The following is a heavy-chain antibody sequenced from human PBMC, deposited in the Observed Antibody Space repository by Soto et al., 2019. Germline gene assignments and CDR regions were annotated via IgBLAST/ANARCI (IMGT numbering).Heavy chain of an antibody. V-gene: IGHV3-30*18. CDR3: AKDTRSGYDYYNYMDV. J-gene: IGHJ6*03. CDR2: TSYDGTNT. CDR1: GFTFSSYG. Sequence: GGSLRLSCAASGFTFSSYGMHWVRQAPGKGLEWVAVTSYDGTNTYYADSVKGRFTISRDNSKNTLRLQMNSLRAEDTAVYYCAKDTRSGYDYYNYMDVWGKGTPVTVSS. D-gene: IGHD5-12*01.